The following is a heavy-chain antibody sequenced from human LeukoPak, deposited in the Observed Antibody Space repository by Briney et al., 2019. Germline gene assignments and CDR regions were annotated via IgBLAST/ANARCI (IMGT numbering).Heavy chain of an antibody. V-gene: IGHV4-30-2*01. J-gene: IGHJ5*02. CDR1: GGSISSGGYY. D-gene: IGHD2-2*01. Sequence: TSQTLSLTCTVSGGSISSGGYYWSWIRQPPGKGLEWIGYIYHSGSTYYNPSLKSRVTISVDRSKNQFSLKLSSVTAADTAVYYCARSYCSSTSCYSNWFDPWGQGTLVTVSS. CDR3: ARSYCSSTSCYSNWFDP. CDR2: IYHSGST.